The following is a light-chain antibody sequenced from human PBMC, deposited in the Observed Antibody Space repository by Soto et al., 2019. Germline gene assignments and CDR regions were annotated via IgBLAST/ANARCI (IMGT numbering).Light chain of an antibody. CDR3: HQRSNWPLT. Sequence: EIVMTQSPATLSVSPGEGATLSCRASQSVSYNLAWYQQKPGQAPRLLIYDASNRATGIPARFSGSGSGTDFTLTISSLEPEDFAIYYCHQRSNWPLTFGGGTKVDIK. J-gene: IGKJ4*01. V-gene: IGKV3-11*01. CDR1: QSVSYN. CDR2: DAS.